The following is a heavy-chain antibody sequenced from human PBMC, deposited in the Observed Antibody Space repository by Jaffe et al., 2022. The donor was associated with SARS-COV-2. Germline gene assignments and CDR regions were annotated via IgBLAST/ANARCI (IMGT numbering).Heavy chain of an antibody. D-gene: IGHD1-26*01. J-gene: IGHJ4*02. Sequence: QLQLQESGPGLVKPSETLSLTCTVSGGSISNRSYYWGWIRQPPGKGLEWIGSFYDSGNTYYNPSLESRVSISVDTSTNQFSLRLSSVTAADTAVYYCARQGSGSYGRLTQPYFDYWGQGTLVTVSS. CDR3: ARQGSGSYGRLTQPYFDY. CDR1: GGSISNRSYY. V-gene: IGHV4-39*01. CDR2: FYDSGNT.